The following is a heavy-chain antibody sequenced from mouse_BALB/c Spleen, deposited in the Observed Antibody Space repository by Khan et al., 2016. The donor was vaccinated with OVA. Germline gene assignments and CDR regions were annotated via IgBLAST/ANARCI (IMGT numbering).Heavy chain of an antibody. CDR1: GYTFTNYR. J-gene: IGHJ1*01. V-gene: IGHV9-1*02. CDR2: INTYTGEP. Sequence: QIQLVQSGPELKKPGETVKISCKASGYTFTNYRMNWMKQAPERGLKWMGWINTYTGEPTYGDDFKGRFAFSLETSASTAYLQINNLKNEDMATYFCARETSYWYFDAWGAGTTVTVSS. CDR3: ARETSYWYFDA. D-gene: IGHD1-3*01.